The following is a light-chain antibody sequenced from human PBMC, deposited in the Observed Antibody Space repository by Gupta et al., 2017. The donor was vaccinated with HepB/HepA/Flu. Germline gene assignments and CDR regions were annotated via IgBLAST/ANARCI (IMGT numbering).Light chain of an antibody. V-gene: IGKV3-11*01. CDR1: QSISSN. Sequence: EIVMTQSPATLSVSPGERVTLSCRASQSISSNLAWYQQNPGQAPRLLIYDASNRATGIPARFSGGGSGTDFTLTISSLEPEDFAVYYCHQRSNWPLTFGGGTKVEIK. J-gene: IGKJ4*01. CDR2: DAS. CDR3: HQRSNWPLT.